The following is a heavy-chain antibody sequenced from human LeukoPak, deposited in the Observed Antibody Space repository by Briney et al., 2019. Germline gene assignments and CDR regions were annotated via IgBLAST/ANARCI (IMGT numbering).Heavy chain of an antibody. CDR3: AKGRGRYCSGGSCYSQYFQH. CDR1: GFNFSISSYS. D-gene: IGHD2-15*01. CDR2: ISSSSSTM. Sequence: GGSLRLSCAASGFNFSISSYSMNWVRQAPGKGLEWVSYISSSSSTMYYADSVKGRFTISRDNAKNSLYLQMNSLRAEDTAVYYCAKGRGRYCSGGSCYSQYFQHWGQGTLVTVSS. V-gene: IGHV3-48*01. J-gene: IGHJ1*01.